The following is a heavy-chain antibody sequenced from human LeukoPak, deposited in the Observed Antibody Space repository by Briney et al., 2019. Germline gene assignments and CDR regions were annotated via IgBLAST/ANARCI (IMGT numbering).Heavy chain of an antibody. CDR3: ARYSSGWAYIDF. J-gene: IGHJ4*02. V-gene: IGHV6-1*01. Sequence: SQTLSLTCAISGDSVSSNSAAWNCIRQSPLRGLECLGRTYYRSKWYTEYALSVKSRITINPDTSKNQFSLQLNSVTPEDSAVYYCARYSSGWAYIDFWGQGTLVTVSS. CDR1: GDSVSSNSAA. CDR2: TYYRSKWYT. D-gene: IGHD6-19*01.